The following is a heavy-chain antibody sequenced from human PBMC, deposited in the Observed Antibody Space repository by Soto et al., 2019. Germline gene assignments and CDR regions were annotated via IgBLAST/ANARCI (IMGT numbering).Heavy chain of an antibody. CDR2: ISWNSGSI. CDR3: AKDTKAYYGSGSYFDY. D-gene: IGHD3-10*01. Sequence: EVQLVESEGGLVQPGRSLRLSCAASGFTFDDYAMHWVRQAPGKGREWVSGISWNSGSIGYADSVKGRFTISRDNAKNSLYLQMNSLRAEDTALYYSAKDTKAYYGSGSYFDYWGQGTLVTVSS. CDR1: GFTFDDYA. V-gene: IGHV3-9*01. J-gene: IGHJ4*02.